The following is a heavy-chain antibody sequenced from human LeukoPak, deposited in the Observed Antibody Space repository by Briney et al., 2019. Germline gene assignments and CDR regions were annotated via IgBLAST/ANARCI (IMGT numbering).Heavy chain of an antibody. J-gene: IGHJ6*02. CDR2: IASDGSST. CDR3: ARDYGVYYYYYYGMDV. V-gene: IGHV3-74*01. CDR1: GFTFSSYW. Sequence: GGSLRLSCAASGFTFSSYWMNWVRQAPGKGLVWVSRIASDGSSTTYADSVKGRFTISRDNAKNTLYLQMNSLRAEDTVVYYCARDYGVYYYYYYGMDVWGQGTTVTVSS. D-gene: IGHD3-10*01.